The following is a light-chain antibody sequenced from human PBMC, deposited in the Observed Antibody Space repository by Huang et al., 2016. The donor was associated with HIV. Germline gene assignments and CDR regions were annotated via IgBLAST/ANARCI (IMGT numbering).Light chain of an antibody. CDR3: QQRSTWPLT. CDR2: DSF. Sequence: EIVLTQSPATLSLSPGERATLSCRASQSVNTYLAWYQQTPDQTPRLLIYDSFNRATGIPARFSGSGSGRDFTLTISSLEPEDFVIYYCQQRSTWPLTFGGGTKVEIK. J-gene: IGKJ4*01. CDR1: QSVNTY. V-gene: IGKV3-11*02.